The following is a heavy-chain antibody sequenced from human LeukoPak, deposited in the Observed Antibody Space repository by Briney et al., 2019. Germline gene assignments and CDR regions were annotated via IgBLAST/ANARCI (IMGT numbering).Heavy chain of an antibody. CDR3: ARVAAYCSSTSCYRFMDV. D-gene: IGHD2-2*01. CDR2: IFYSGRT. V-gene: IGHV4-39*01. J-gene: IGHJ6*02. CDR1: GGSITSSSYY. Sequence: SETLSLTCTVSGGSITSSSYYWGLIRQPPGKGLEWIGTIFYSGRTYYNPSLKSRVTISVDTPKNQFSLKLRSVTAADTAVYYCARVAAYCSSTSCYRFMDVWGQGTTVTVSS.